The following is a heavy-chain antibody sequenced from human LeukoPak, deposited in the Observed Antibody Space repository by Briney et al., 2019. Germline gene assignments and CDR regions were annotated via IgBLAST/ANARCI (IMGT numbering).Heavy chain of an antibody. D-gene: IGHD1-7*01. Sequence: PSETLSLTCTVSGGSISSYYWSWIRQPPGKGLEWIGYIYYSGSTNYNPSLKSRVTISVDTSKNQFSLKLSSVTAADTAVYYCARSTPHGWNYRDRSGYFDYWGQGTLVTVSS. CDR2: IYYSGST. CDR1: GGSISSYY. J-gene: IGHJ4*02. V-gene: IGHV4-59*01. CDR3: ARSTPHGWNYRDRSGYFDY.